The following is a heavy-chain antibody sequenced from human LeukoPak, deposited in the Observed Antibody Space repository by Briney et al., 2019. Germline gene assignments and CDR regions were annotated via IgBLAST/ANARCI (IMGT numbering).Heavy chain of an antibody. Sequence: SETLSLTCTVSGGSISSYYWSWIRQPPGKGLEWIGSIYYSGSTYYNPSLKSRVTISVDTSKNQFSLKLSSVTAADTAVYYCARWAETDYGGNPAPFDYWGQGTLVTVSS. CDR1: GGSISSYY. CDR3: ARWAETDYGGNPAPFDY. J-gene: IGHJ4*02. V-gene: IGHV4-39*01. CDR2: IYYSGST. D-gene: IGHD4-23*01.